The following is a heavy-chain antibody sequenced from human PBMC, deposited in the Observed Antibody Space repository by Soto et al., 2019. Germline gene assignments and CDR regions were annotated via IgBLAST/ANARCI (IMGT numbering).Heavy chain of an antibody. Sequence: EVQLLESGGGLVQPGGSLRLSCAASGFTFSSYAMSWVRQAPGKGLEWVSAISGSGGSTYYADSVKGRFTISRDNSKKTLYLQKDRLRAEDPAVYYWGKGGSAYSSSWENYFDFWGQGTLVTVSS. D-gene: IGHD6-13*01. CDR3: GKGGSAYSSSWENYFDF. J-gene: IGHJ4*02. V-gene: IGHV3-23*01. CDR1: GFTFSSYA. CDR2: ISGSGGST.